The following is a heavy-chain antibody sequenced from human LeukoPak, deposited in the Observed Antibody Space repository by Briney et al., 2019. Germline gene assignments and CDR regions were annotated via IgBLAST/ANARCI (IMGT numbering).Heavy chain of an antibody. Sequence: GGSLRLSCTASGFTFCDYAMSWIRQAPGKGLEWVGFIRSKAYGETADYAASVKGRFTISRDDSKAIAYLQMNSLKTEDTAVYHCTRDRGAYNLYDYWGQGTLVTVSS. CDR3: TRDRGAYNLYDY. D-gene: IGHD1-1*01. V-gene: IGHV3-49*03. CDR2: IRSKAYGETA. CDR1: GFTFCDYA. J-gene: IGHJ4*02.